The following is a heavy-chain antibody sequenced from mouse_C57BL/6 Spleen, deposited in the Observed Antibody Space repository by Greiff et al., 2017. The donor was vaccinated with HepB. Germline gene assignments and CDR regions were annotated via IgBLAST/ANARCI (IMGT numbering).Heavy chain of an antibody. J-gene: IGHJ4*01. CDR1: GYSITSGYY. V-gene: IGHV3-6*01. CDR3: AREGVITTVASSYAMDY. Sequence: DVQLQESGPGLVKPSQSLSLTCSVTGYSITSGYYWNWIRQFPGNKLEWMGYISYDGSNNYNPSLKNRISITRDTSKNQFFLKLNSVTTEDTATYYCAREGVITTVASSYAMDYWGQGTSVTVSS. D-gene: IGHD1-1*01. CDR2: ISYDGSN.